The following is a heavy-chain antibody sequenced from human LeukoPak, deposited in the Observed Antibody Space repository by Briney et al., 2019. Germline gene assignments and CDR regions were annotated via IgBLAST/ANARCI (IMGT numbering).Heavy chain of an antibody. Sequence: PSETLSLTCTVSGGSISSYYWSWIRQPPGKGLEGIGYIYYSGSTNYNPSLKSRVTISVDTSKNQFSLKLSSVTAADTAVYYCARDIAAAGPTDYWGQGTLVTVSS. CDR3: ARDIAAAGPTDY. V-gene: IGHV4-59*01. D-gene: IGHD6-13*01. CDR2: IYYSGST. CDR1: GGSISSYY. J-gene: IGHJ4*02.